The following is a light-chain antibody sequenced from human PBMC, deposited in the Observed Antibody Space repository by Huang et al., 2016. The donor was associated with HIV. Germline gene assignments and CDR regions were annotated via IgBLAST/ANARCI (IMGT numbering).Light chain of an antibody. CDR3: QQRTNWPPGYT. CDR1: QNIKND. Sequence: EIVLTQSPATLSLSPGERVAISCRASQNIKNDLSWYQKRPGQAPRLLISNASNRATGIPARFSGSGSGTDFTLTISSLEPEDFVVYFCQQRTNWPPGYTFGQGTKL. CDR2: NAS. V-gene: IGKV3-11*01. J-gene: IGKJ2*01.